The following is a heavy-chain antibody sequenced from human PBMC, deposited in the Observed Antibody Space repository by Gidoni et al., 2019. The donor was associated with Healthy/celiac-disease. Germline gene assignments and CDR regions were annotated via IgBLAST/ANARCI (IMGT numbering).Heavy chain of an antibody. D-gene: IGHD3-16*02. CDR1: GGSISSYY. Sequence: QVQLQESGPGLVKPSETLSLTCTVSGGSISSYYWSWIRQPPGKGLEWIGYIYYRGSTNYNPSLKSRVTISVDTSRNQFSLKLSSVTAADTAVYYCARSRNVWGSYRPVDYWGQGTLVTVSS. V-gene: IGHV4-59*01. CDR2: IYYRGST. J-gene: IGHJ4*02. CDR3: ARSRNVWGSYRPVDY.